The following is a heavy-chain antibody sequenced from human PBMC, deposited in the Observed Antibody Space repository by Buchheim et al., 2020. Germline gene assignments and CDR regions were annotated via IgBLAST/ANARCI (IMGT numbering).Heavy chain of an antibody. D-gene: IGHD2-15*01. J-gene: IGHJ6*02. CDR2: IYYSGST. CDR3: ARDVHARPVGAAPAYYYGMDV. Sequence: QVQLQESGPGLVKPSQTLSLPCTVSGGSISSGGYYWSWIRQHPGKGLEWIGYIYYSGSTYYNPSLKSRVTISVDTSKNQFSLKLSSVTAADTAVYYCARDVHARPVGAAPAYYYGMDVWGQGTT. CDR1: GGSISSGGYY. V-gene: IGHV4-31*03.